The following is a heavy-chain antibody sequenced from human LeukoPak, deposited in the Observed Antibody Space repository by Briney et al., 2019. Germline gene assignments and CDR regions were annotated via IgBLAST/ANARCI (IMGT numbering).Heavy chain of an antibody. V-gene: IGHV1-69-2*01. J-gene: IGHJ5*02. D-gene: IGHD3-10*01. Sequence: ASVKVSCKVSGYTFTDYYMHWVQQAPGKGLEWMGLVDPEDGETIYAEKFQGRVTITADTSTDTAYMELSSLRSEDTAVYYCATDLTMVRGVTNWFDPRGQGTLVTVSS. CDR1: GYTFTDYY. CDR3: ATDLTMVRGVTNWFDP. CDR2: VDPEDGET.